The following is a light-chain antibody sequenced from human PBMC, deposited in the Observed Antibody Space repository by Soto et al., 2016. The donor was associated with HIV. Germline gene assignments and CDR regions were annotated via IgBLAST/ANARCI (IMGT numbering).Light chain of an antibody. J-gene: IGKJ4*01. Sequence: DIQMTQSPSSLSASVGDTVTITCRASQDIDNYLAWFRQKPGKAPKSLIYGASTLQSGVSSKFSGSRSGTDFTLTISSLQPEDFATYFCQQYKTYPLTFGGGTKVQIK. CDR2: GAS. CDR1: QDIDNY. CDR3: QQYKTYPLT. V-gene: IGKV1-16*02.